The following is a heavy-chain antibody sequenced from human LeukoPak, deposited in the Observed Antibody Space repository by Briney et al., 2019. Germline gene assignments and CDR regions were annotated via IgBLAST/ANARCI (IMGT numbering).Heavy chain of an antibody. CDR1: GFTLSSYG. J-gene: IGHJ4*02. CDR3: ARGLQGYYDSLTGYYRGRYYFDY. CDR2: ISSSSSTK. Sequence: PGGSLRLSCVASGFTLSSYGMNWVRQAPGKGLEWVSYISSSSSTKYFADSVKGRSTVSRDNARNSLYLQMNSLRAEDTAVYYCARGLQGYYDSLTGYYRGRYYFDYWGQGTLVTVSS. D-gene: IGHD3-9*01. V-gene: IGHV3-48*01.